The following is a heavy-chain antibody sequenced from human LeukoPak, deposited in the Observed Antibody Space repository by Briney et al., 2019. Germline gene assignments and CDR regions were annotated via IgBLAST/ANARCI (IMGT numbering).Heavy chain of an antibody. CDR2: ISSSSSYI. CDR1: GFTFSSYS. CDR3: ARGIEYSSSFDY. Sequence: GGSLRLSCAASGFTFSSYSMNWVRQAPGKGLEWVSSISSSSSYIYYADSVKGRFTISRGNAKNSLYLQMNSLRAEDTAVYYCARGIEYSSSFDYWGQGTLVTVSS. J-gene: IGHJ4*02. D-gene: IGHD6-6*01. V-gene: IGHV3-21*01.